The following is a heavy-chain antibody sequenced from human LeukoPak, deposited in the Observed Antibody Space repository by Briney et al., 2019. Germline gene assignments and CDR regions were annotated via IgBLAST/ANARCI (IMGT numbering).Heavy chain of an antibody. CDR3: ATDRGGSYSSGWYAFDI. Sequence: GGSLRLSCAASGFTFSSYSMNWVRQAPGKGLEWVSSISSSSSYIYYADSVKGRFTISRDNAKNSLYLQMNSLRAEDTAVYYCATDRGGSYSSGWYAFDIWGQGTMVTVSS. V-gene: IGHV3-21*01. CDR2: ISSSSSYI. CDR1: GFTFSSYS. D-gene: IGHD6-19*01. J-gene: IGHJ3*02.